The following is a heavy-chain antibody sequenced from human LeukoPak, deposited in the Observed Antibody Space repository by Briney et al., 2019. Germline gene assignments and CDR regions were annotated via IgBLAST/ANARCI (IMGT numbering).Heavy chain of an antibody. Sequence: GGSLRLSCAASGFTFSSYAMPWVRQAPGKGLEWVAVISYDGSNKYYADSVKGRFTISRDNSKNTLYLQMNSLRAEDTAVYHCARAPSKGGLDAFDIWGQGTMVTVSS. CDR3: ARAPSKGGLDAFDI. V-gene: IGHV3-30-3*01. D-gene: IGHD2-15*01. J-gene: IGHJ3*02. CDR1: GFTFSSYA. CDR2: ISYDGSNK.